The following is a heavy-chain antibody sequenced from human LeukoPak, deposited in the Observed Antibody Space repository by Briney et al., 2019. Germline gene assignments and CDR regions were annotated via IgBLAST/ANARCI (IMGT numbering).Heavy chain of an antibody. CDR1: GGSFSGYY. J-gene: IGHJ3*02. CDR2: INHSGST. D-gene: IGHD3-22*01. Sequence: SETLSLTCAVYGGSFSGYYWSWIRQPPGKGLEWIGEINHSGSTNYNPSLKSRVTISVDTSKNQFSLKLSSVTAADTAVYYCARAWRGSGSGYYYRHDAFDIWGQGTMVTVSS. V-gene: IGHV4-34*01. CDR3: ARAWRGSGSGYYYRHDAFDI.